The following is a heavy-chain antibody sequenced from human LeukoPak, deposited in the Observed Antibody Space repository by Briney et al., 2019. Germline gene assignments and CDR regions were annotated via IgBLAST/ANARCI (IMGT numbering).Heavy chain of an antibody. Sequence: GESLKISCKGSGYSFTSYWIGWVRQMPGKSLEWMVIIYPGDSDTRYSPSFQDQVTISADKSISTAYLQWSSLKASDTAMYYCARQTHIVVVTATYDYWGQGTLVTVSS. CDR3: ARQTHIVVVTATYDY. CDR1: GYSFTSYW. D-gene: IGHD2-21*02. CDR2: IYPGDSDT. V-gene: IGHV5-51*01. J-gene: IGHJ4*02.